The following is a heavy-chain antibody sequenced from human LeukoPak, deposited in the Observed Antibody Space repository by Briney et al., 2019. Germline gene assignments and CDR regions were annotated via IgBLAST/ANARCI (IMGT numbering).Heavy chain of an antibody. CDR1: GGSSSGYY. CDR2: INHSGST. Sequence: SETLSLTCAVYGGSSSGYYWSWIRQPPGKGLEWIGEINHSGSTNYNPSLKSRVTISVDTSKNQFSLKLSSVTAADTAVYYCARAISGGSCYDYWGQGTLVTVSS. D-gene: IGHD2-15*01. J-gene: IGHJ4*02. V-gene: IGHV4-34*01. CDR3: ARAISGGSCYDY.